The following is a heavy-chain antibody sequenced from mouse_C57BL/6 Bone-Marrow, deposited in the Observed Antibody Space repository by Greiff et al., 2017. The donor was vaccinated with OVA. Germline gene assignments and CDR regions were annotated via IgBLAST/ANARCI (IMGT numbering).Heavy chain of an antibody. CDR1: GYTFTSYW. Sequence: VQLQQSGAELVKPGASVKLSCKASGYTFTSYWMHWVKQRPGQGLEWIGMIHPNSGSTNYNEKFKSKATLTVDKSSNTAYMQLSSLTSEDSAVYYCANDGYYGYFDYWGQGTTLTVSS. J-gene: IGHJ2*01. V-gene: IGHV1-64*01. CDR2: IHPNSGST. CDR3: ANDGYYGYFDY. D-gene: IGHD2-3*01.